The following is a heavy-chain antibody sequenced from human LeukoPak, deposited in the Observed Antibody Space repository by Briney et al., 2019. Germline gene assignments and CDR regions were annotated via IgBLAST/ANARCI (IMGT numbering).Heavy chain of an antibody. Sequence: SETLSLSCSVFGGSIDSSSSYWSWLRQHPIKGLEWIGYIHYTGSTYYNPSLKSRLTISIDTSKSRFSLELSSVTAADTAVYFCARWGEDINDALDISGQGTVVTVSS. CDR2: IHYTGST. J-gene: IGHJ3*02. V-gene: IGHV4-31*03. CDR3: ARWGEDINDALDI. D-gene: IGHD3-10*01. CDR1: GGSIDSSSSY.